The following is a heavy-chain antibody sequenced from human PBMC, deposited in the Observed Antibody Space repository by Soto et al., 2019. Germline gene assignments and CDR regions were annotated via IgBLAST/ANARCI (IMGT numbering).Heavy chain of an antibody. CDR3: AHRTVGVVGCSSMAFAN. D-gene: IGHD2-2*01. Sequence: QISLKESGPTLVKPTQTLTLTCTFSGFSLNTGGVGVGWLRQPPGKALEWLALIYWDGDTRYKPSLQSRLTVTEDTSYNQVVRAMSSMGPEGTATYICAHRTVGVVGCSSMAFANWGQG. J-gene: IGHJ4*02. CDR1: GFSLNTGGVG. V-gene: IGHV2-5*02. CDR2: IYWDGDT.